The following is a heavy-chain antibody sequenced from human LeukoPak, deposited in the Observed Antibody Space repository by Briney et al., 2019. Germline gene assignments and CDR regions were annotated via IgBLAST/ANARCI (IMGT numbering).Heavy chain of an antibody. CDR2: ISTSGHSI. V-gene: IGHV3-21*01. Sequence: GGSLRLSCAASGFTFSTYSMNWVRQAPGKGVEWVSSISTSGHSIYYADSLKGRFTISRDNAKNSLYLQMNSLRAEDTAVYYCGREGHSGSWDLDYWGQGTLVTVSS. CDR3: GREGHSGSWDLDY. D-gene: IGHD1-26*01. J-gene: IGHJ4*02. CDR1: GFTFSTYS.